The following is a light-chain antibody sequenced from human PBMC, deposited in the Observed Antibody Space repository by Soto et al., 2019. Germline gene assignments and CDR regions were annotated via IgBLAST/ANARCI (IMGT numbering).Light chain of an antibody. CDR1: QSVRDN. Sequence: EIVMTQSPATLSVXXXXXXXXXXXXSQSVRDNIAWYQQKPGQAPRLLIYSGSTRATGVPARFSGSGSGTEFTLTISSLQSDDFAVYYCQQYNNWPPITFGQGTRLEIK. V-gene: IGKV3-15*01. J-gene: IGKJ5*01. CDR3: QQYNNWPPIT. CDR2: SGS.